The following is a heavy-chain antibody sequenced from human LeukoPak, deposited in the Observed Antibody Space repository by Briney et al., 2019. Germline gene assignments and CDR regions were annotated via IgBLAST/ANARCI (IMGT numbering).Heavy chain of an antibody. CDR1: GGSISSYY. J-gene: IGHJ1*01. CDR3: AGNLIAAAGSAEYFQH. Sequence: SETLSLTCTASGGSISSYYWSWIRQPAGKGVKWIGRIYTSGSTNYSPSLKSRVTMSVDTSKNQFSLKLSSVTAADTAVYYCAGNLIAAAGSAEYFQHWGQGTLVTVSS. D-gene: IGHD6-13*01. CDR2: IYTSGST. V-gene: IGHV4-4*07.